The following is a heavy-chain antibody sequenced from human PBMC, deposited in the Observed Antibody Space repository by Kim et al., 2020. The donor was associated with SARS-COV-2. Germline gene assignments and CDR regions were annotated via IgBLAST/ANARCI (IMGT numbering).Heavy chain of an antibody. J-gene: IGHJ1*01. CDR1: AFTFGDYA. CDR3: PGYYGPGGY. V-gene: IGHV3-49*03. D-gene: IGHD3-3*01. CDR2: ISSRAYDVTT. Sequence: GGSLRLSCTASAFTFGDYAMSWFRQAPGKGLEWVCFISSRAYDVTTEYSASVRVRFTISRADNTSFLYLNMHRLKTAATADYSCPGYYGPGGYWGQDTLV.